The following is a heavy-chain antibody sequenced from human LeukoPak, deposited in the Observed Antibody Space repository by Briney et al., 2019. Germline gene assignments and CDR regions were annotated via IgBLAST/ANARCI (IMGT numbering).Heavy chain of an antibody. V-gene: IGHV4-31*03. CDR3: ARGRGLLTQRRGRFDP. J-gene: IGHJ5*02. D-gene: IGHD4-17*01. Sequence: PSETLSLTCTVSGGSISSGGYYWSWIRQHPGKGLEWIGYIYYSGSTYYNPSLKSRVTISVDPSKNQFSLKLTSVTAADTAVYYCARGRGLLTQRRGRFDPWGQGTLVIVSS. CDR2: IYYSGST. CDR1: GGSISSGGYY.